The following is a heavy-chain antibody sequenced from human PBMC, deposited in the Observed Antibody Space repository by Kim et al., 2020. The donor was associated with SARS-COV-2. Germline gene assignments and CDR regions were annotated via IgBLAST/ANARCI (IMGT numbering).Heavy chain of an antibody. CDR1: GFTFSDYY. CDR3: VREPAS. Sequence: GGSLRLSCAASGFTFSDYYMSWIRQAPGKGLEWVAYINSDGTSIKYADSVNGRFAISRDNGKQSLSLQMCSLTPDATAVYYCVREPASWGQGTLVTVPS. CDR2: INSDGTSI. V-gene: IGHV3-11*01. J-gene: IGHJ5*02.